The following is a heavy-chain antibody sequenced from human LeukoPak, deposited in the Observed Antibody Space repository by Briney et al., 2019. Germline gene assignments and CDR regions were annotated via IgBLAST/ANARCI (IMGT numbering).Heavy chain of an antibody. CDR1: GGSISSGDYY. CDR2: IYFSGST. V-gene: IGHV4-30-4*08. Sequence: PSETLSLTCTVSGGSISSGDYYWSWIRQPPGKGLEWIGYIYFSGSTYYNPSLKSRVTISVDTSKNQFSLKLSSVTAADTAVYYCASTIFGVVPLDYWGQGTLVTVSS. D-gene: IGHD3-3*01. J-gene: IGHJ4*02. CDR3: ASTIFGVVPLDY.